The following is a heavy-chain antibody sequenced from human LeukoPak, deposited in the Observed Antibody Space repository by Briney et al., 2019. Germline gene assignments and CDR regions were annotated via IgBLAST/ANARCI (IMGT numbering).Heavy chain of an antibody. CDR1: AITLSNYA. D-gene: IGHD3-10*01. J-gene: IGHJ4*02. V-gene: IGHV3-23*01. CDR3: AKRGIVIRGVLIIGFHKEAYYFDY. CDR2: ISESGGST. Sequence: GGSLRLSCVVSAITLSNYAMSWVRQAPGKGLEWVSGISESGGSTKYADSVKGRFTISRDNSLNTVYLQMNSLRAEDTAVYFCAKRGIVIRGVLIIGFHKEAYYFDYWGQGILVTVSS.